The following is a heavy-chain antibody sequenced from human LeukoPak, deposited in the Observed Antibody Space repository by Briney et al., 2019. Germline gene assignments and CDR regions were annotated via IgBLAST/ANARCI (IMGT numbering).Heavy chain of an antibody. D-gene: IGHD6-6*01. CDR3: AREGKYSSSYYFDY. CDR1: GFTVSSNY. V-gene: IGHV3-53*01. J-gene: IGHJ4*01. CDR2: IYSGGST. Sequence: GGSLRLSCAASGFTVSSNYMSWVRQAPGKGLEWVSVIYSGGSTYYADSVKGRFTISRDTSKNTLYLQMNSLRAEDTAVYYCAREGKYSSSYYFDYWGHGTLVTVSS.